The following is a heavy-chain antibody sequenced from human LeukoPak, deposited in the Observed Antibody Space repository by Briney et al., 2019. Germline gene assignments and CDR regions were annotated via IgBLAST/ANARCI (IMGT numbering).Heavy chain of an antibody. Sequence: GGSLRLSCAASGFTFSSYSMNWVRQAPGKGLEWVSYISSGSSTIYYADSVKGRFTISRDNAKNSLFLQMNSLRAEDTAVYYCATAYGGNAGAFDYWCQGTLVTVSS. D-gene: IGHD4-23*01. CDR2: ISSGSSTI. CDR3: ATAYGGNAGAFDY. CDR1: GFTFSSYS. V-gene: IGHV3-48*01. J-gene: IGHJ4*02.